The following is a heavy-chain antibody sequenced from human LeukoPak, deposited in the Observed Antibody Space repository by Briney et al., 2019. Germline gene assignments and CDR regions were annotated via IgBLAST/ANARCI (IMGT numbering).Heavy chain of an antibody. J-gene: IGHJ4*02. V-gene: IGHV4-59*01. Sequence: SETLSLTCTVSGGSISSYYWSWIRQPPGKGLEWIGYIYYSESTNYNPSLKSRVTISVDTSRNQFSLKLSSVTAADTAVYYCARGPSSIWAPFDYWGQGTLVTVSS. D-gene: IGHD6-13*01. CDR3: ARGPSSIWAPFDY. CDR1: GGSISSYY. CDR2: IYYSEST.